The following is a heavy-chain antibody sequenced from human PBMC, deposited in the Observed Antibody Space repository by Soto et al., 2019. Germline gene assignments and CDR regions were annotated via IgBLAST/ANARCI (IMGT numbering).Heavy chain of an antibody. CDR3: ARDPLGYLGY. CDR1: GFTVSTNY. J-gene: IGHJ4*02. V-gene: IGHV3-53*01. Sequence: GGSLRLSCAASGFTVSTNYMSWVRQAPGKGLEWVSVIYSGVSTYYADSVKGRFTISRDDSKNTLYLQMNSLRAEDTAVYYCARDPLGYLGYWGQGTLVTVSS. D-gene: IGHD3-16*01. CDR2: IYSGVST.